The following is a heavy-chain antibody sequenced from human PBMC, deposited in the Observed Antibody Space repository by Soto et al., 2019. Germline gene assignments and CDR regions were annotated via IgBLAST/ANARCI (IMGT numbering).Heavy chain of an antibody. D-gene: IGHD3-10*01. CDR2: IYWDDEE. CDR3: AHRVRGSGSSRNWFDP. J-gene: IGHJ5*02. V-gene: IGHV2-5*02. Sequence: SGPTLVNPTQTLTLTCTFSGFSLSTSGEGVFWIRQPPGKALEWLALIYWDDEERYNPSLKSRLTITKDTSKNQVVLTMTNMDAVDIATYYCAHRVRGSGSSRNWFDPWGQGILVTVSS. CDR1: GFSLSTSGEG.